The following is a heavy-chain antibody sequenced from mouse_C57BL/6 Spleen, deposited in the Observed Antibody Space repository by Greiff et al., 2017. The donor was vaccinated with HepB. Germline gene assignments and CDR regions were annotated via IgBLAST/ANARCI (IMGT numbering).Heavy chain of an antibody. Sequence: EVQLQQSGAELVRPGASVKLSCKASGYTFTDYDMHWVKQRPEQGLEWIGRIDPEDGDTEYDQKFKGKATMTADKSSSTAYLELRSLTSEDPAVYYCAISCYGSRPYWYFDVWGTGTTVTVSS. J-gene: IGHJ1*03. V-gene: IGHV14-1*01. D-gene: IGHD1-1*01. CDR3: AISCYGSRPYWYFDV. CDR2: IDPEDGDT. CDR1: GYTFTDYD.